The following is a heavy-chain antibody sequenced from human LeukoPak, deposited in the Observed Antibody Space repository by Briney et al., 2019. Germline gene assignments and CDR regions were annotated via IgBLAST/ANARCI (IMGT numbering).Heavy chain of an antibody. CDR3: ARDASSTYDFWSGYYRYNWFDP. J-gene: IGHJ5*02. CDR1: GGTFSSYA. D-gene: IGHD3-3*01. CDR2: ISAHNGNT. Sequence: ASVKVSCKASGGTFSSYAISWVRQAPGQGLEWMGWISAHNGNTNYAQKLQGRATMTTDTSTSTAYMELRSLRSDDTAVYYCARDASSTYDFWSGYYRYNWFDPWGQGTLVTVSS. V-gene: IGHV1-18*01.